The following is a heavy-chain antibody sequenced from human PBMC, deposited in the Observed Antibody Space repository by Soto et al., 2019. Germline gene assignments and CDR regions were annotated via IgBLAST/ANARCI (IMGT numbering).Heavy chain of an antibody. V-gene: IGHV1-69*01. Sequence: QVPLVQSGAEVKKPGSSVKVSCKASGGTFSSYAISWVRQAPGQGLEWMGGIIPIFGTANYAQKFQGRVTITADESTSTAYMELSSLRSEDTAVYYCARGNDYYGSGKYDPNWFDPWGQGTLVTVSS. D-gene: IGHD3-10*01. J-gene: IGHJ5*02. CDR2: IIPIFGTA. CDR1: GGTFSSYA. CDR3: ARGNDYYGSGKYDPNWFDP.